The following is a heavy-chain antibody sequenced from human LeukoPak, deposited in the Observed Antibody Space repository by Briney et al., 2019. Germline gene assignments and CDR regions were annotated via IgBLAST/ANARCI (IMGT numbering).Heavy chain of an antibody. Sequence: SETLSLTCTVSSYSISRGYYWGWIRQPPGKGLEWIGSIYHSGNTYYNPSLKSRVTISVDTSKNQFSLKLSSVTAADTAVYYCARVPHGETIFGVVLYWFDPWGQGTLVTVSS. D-gene: IGHD3-3*01. CDR3: ARVPHGETIFGVVLYWFDP. V-gene: IGHV4-38-2*02. J-gene: IGHJ5*02. CDR1: SYSISRGYY. CDR2: IYHSGNT.